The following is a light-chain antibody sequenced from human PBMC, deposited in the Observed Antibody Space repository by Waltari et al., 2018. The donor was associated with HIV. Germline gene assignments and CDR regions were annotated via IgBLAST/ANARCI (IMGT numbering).Light chain of an antibody. CDR3: SAWDSSLSAWV. V-gene: IGLV10-54*01. Sequence: QAGLTQPTSVSKGLRQTATLPCTGNSNNVANQGAAWLQQHHGHPPTLRYYRNNNRPSGISERLSASRSGNTASLTITGLQPEDEADYYCSAWDSSLSAWVFGGGTKLTVL. CDR2: RNN. CDR1: SNNVANQG. J-gene: IGLJ3*02.